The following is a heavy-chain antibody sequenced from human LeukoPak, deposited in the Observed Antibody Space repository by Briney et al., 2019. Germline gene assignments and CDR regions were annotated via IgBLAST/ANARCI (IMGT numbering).Heavy chain of an antibody. CDR2: ISGSGGSI. CDR3: ARDLDYYDSSGSLRSAEYFQH. D-gene: IGHD3-22*01. J-gene: IGHJ1*01. V-gene: IGHV3-11*01. CDR1: GFTFSGYY. Sequence: GGSLRLSCAASGFTFSGYYMSWIRQAPGKGLEWISYISGSGGSIYYADSVKGRFTISRDNAKNSLYLQMNSLRADDTAVYYCARDLDYYDSSGSLRSAEYFQHWGQGTLVTVSS.